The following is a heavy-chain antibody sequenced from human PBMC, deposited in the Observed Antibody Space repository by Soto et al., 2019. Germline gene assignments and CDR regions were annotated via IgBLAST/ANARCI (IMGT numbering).Heavy chain of an antibody. J-gene: IGHJ6*02. CDR2: IAYDGSLK. Sequence: QVQLVESGGGVVQPGGTLRLSCAASGFIFNNYGMQWVRQAPGRGLEWVAVIAYDGSLKYYVDSVKGRFTISRDHSKNTLYLQMNSLRSEDTAVYYCAKDLKVSGCHYGTLNYDYGMDVWGQGTTVSVSS. V-gene: IGHV3-30*18. CDR1: GFIFNNYG. D-gene: IGHD3-10*01. CDR3: AKDLKVSGCHYGTLNYDYGMDV.